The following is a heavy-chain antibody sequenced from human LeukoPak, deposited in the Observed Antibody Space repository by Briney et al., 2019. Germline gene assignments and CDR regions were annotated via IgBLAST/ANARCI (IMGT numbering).Heavy chain of an antibody. CDR2: INPSGGST. Sequence: ASVKVSCKASGYTFTSYYMHWVRQAPGQGLEWMGIINPSGGSTSYAQKFQGRVTMTRDTSTSTVYMELSSLRSEDTAVYNRARGGYSSSWSSSRYHWFDPWGQGTLVTVSS. CDR1: GYTFTSYY. CDR3: ARGGYSSSWSSSRYHWFDP. V-gene: IGHV1-46*01. J-gene: IGHJ5*02. D-gene: IGHD6-13*01.